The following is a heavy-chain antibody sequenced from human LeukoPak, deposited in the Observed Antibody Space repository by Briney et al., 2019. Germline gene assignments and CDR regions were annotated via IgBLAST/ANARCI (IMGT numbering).Heavy chain of an antibody. CDR1: GFTVSSNY. J-gene: IGHJ4*02. CDR2: ISHDGTVK. V-gene: IGHV3-30*18. D-gene: IGHD2-21*01. CDR3: AKDQARWDCGGDCPKPY. Sequence: GGSLRLSCAASGFTVSSNYMSWVRQAPGKGLEWVAVISHDGTVKYYADSVKGRFTISRESSKNTLYLQMNSLRAEDTAVYYCAKDQARWDCGGDCPKPYWGQGTLVTVSS.